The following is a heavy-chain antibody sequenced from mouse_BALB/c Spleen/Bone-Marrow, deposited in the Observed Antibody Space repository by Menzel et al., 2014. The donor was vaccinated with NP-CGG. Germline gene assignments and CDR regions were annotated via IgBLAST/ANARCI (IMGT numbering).Heavy chain of an antibody. V-gene: IGHV7-3*02. J-gene: IGHJ3*01. D-gene: IGHD2-1*01. Sequence: EAMLVESGRGLVQPGGSLRLSCATSGFTFTDYYMSWVRQPPGKALEWLGFIRNKANGYTTEYSASVKGRFTISRDNSQSILYLQMNTLRAEDSATYYCARDYGNYVRFAYWGQGTLVTISA. CDR2: IRNKANGYTT. CDR3: ARDYGNYVRFAY. CDR1: GFTFTDYY.